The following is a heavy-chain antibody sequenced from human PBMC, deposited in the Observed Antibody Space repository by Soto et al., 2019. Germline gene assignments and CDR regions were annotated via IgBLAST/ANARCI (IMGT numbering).Heavy chain of an antibody. CDR3: AREVGRGSGSYYLDY. CDR1: GFTLSMYW. CDR2: IIGDGTDT. J-gene: IGHJ4*02. D-gene: IGHD3-16*01. Sequence: EVQLVESGGGLVQPGGSLRLSCEASGFTLSMYWMHWVRQAPGKGLLWVSRIIGDGTDTTYADSVKGRFTISRDNAKNTVYLQMNGLRAEDTAVYYCAREVGRGSGSYYLDYWGQETLVTVSS. V-gene: IGHV3-74*03.